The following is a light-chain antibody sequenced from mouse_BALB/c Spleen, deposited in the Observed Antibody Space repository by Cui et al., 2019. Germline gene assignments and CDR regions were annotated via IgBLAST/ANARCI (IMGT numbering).Light chain of an antibody. J-gene: IGKJ2*01. CDR1: ENIYSN. CDR3: QHFWGTPYT. CDR2: AAT. Sequence: DIQMTHSPASLPVSVGETVTTPSPASENIYSNLAWYQQKQGKSPQLLVYAATNLADGVPSRFSGSGSGTQYSLKINGLQSEDFGSYYCQHFWGTPYTFGGGTKLEIK. V-gene: IGKV12-46*01.